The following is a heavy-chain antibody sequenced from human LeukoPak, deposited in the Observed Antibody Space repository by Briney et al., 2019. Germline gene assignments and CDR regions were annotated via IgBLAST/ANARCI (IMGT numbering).Heavy chain of an antibody. D-gene: IGHD2-21*02. V-gene: IGHV3-74*01. CDR3: ARGAPAYCGGDCYFADN. CDR1: GFTFSTYW. CDR2: ISSDGSST. J-gene: IGHJ4*02. Sequence: GGSLRLSCAASGFTFSTYWMSWVRQAPGKGLVWVSRISSDGSSTSYADSVKGRFTISRDNAKNTLYLQMNSLRAEDTAVYYCARGAPAYCGGDCYFADNWGQGTLVTVSS.